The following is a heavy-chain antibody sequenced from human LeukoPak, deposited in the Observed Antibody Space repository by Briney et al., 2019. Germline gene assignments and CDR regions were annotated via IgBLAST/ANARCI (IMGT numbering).Heavy chain of an antibody. V-gene: IGHV1-46*01. CDR1: GYSLTNYY. Sequence: ASVKVSCKAFGYSLTNYYVHRVRQAPGQGLEWMAEINPSGGSTSYAQKFQGRITVTRDTYTNTVYMDLSSLRSEDTATYYCARGAPTTRIGAGRFDYWGQGSLLTVAS. D-gene: IGHD5-12*01. J-gene: IGHJ4*02. CDR2: INPSGGST. CDR3: ARGAPTTRIGAGRFDY.